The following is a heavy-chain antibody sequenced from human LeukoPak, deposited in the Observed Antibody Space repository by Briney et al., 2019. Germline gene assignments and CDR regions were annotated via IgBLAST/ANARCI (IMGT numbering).Heavy chain of an antibody. D-gene: IGHD6-19*01. CDR1: GFTFRSYA. J-gene: IGHJ4*02. CDR2: ISGSGGDT. Sequence: PGGSLRLSCAASGFTFRSYAIYWVRQAPGKGLEWVSGISGSGGDTYFADSVKGRFTISRDHSKNTVSLQMDSLRVEDTAVYYCAKTTAGYSSGRYPGWPIDYWGQGTLVTVSS. V-gene: IGHV3-23*01. CDR3: AKTTAGYSSGRYPGWPIDY.